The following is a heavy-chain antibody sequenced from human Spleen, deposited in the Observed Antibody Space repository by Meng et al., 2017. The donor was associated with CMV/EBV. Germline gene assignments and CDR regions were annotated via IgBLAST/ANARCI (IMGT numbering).Heavy chain of an antibody. CDR2: INHSGST. CDR3: ARGSIYYDSSGYPNWFDP. D-gene: IGHD3-22*01. CDR1: GGSFSGYY. J-gene: IGHJ5*02. Sequence: QVQLQQWGAGLLKPSETLSPPCAVYGGSFSGYYWSWFRQPPGKGLEWIGEINHSGSTNYNPSLKSRVTISVDTSKNQFSLKLSSVTAADTAVYYCARGSIYYDSSGYPNWFDPWGQGTLVTVSS. V-gene: IGHV4-34*01.